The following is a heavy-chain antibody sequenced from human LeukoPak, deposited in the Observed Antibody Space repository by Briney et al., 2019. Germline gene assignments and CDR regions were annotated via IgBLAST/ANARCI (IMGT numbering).Heavy chain of an antibody. Sequence: SETLSLTCTVSGDSFTSVTDYWAWIRQPPGKGLEWIASGDYSGGTYYNPSLESRVAISADMSKNQISLKLTSVTAADTAVYYCARQGHNWGGFDYWGQGTLVTVSS. V-gene: IGHV4-39*01. CDR3: ARQGHNWGGFDY. CDR2: GDYSGGT. J-gene: IGHJ4*02. D-gene: IGHD7-27*01. CDR1: GDSFTSVTDY.